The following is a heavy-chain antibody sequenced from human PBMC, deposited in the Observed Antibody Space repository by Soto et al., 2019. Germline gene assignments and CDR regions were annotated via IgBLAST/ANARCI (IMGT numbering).Heavy chain of an antibody. J-gene: IGHJ4*02. CDR1: GFTFSSYA. Sequence: EVQLLESGGGLVQPGGSLRLSCAASGFTFSSYAMSWVRQAPGKGLEWVSGISSSGVSTAYADSVKGRFTISRDNSKNMRDLQMNSLRAEDTAAYYCAKGHDYTTGYFDYWGQGALVTVSS. CDR3: AKGHDYTTGYFDY. V-gene: IGHV3-23*01. D-gene: IGHD5-12*01. CDR2: ISSSGVST.